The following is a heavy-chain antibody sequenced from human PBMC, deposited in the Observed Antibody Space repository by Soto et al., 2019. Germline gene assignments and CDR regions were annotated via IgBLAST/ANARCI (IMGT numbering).Heavy chain of an antibody. Sequence: SETLSLTCTVYGDSITNNHWWSWVRLPPGKGPQLIGEIYHTGLANYHPSLKSRVAFSVDKSKNQFSLRLNSVTAADTAVYYCVGKLGPYYDGLDVWGQGTTVTVSS. CDR1: GDSITNNHW. V-gene: IGHV4-4*02. J-gene: IGHJ6*02. D-gene: IGHD7-27*01. CDR3: VGKLGPYYDGLDV. CDR2: IYHTGLA.